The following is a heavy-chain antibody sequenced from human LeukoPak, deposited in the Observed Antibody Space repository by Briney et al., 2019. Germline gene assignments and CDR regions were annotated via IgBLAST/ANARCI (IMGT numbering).Heavy chain of an antibody. D-gene: IGHD6-13*01. CDR1: GGTFSSYA. V-gene: IGHV1-69*13. CDR2: ITPIFGTA. Sequence: GASVKVSCKASGGTFSSYAISWVRQAPGQGLEWMGGITPIFGTANYAQKFQGRVTITADESTSTAYMELSSLRSEDTAVYYCARAGEQGPSAEYFQHWGQGTLVTVSS. CDR3: ARAGEQGPSAEYFQH. J-gene: IGHJ1*01.